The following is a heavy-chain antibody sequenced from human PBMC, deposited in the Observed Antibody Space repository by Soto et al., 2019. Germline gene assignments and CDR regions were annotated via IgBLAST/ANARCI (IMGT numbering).Heavy chain of an antibody. J-gene: IGHJ3*02. CDR1: GYTFTSYG. CDR3: ARVRRREGIVVVPAVGAFDI. V-gene: IGHV1-2*04. D-gene: IGHD2-2*01. Sequence: QVQLVQSGAEVKKPGASVKVSCKASGYTFTSYGISWVRQAPGQGLEWMGWINPNSGGTNYAQKFQGWVTMTRDTSISTAYMELSRLRSDDTAVYYCARVRRREGIVVVPAVGAFDIWGQGTMVTVSS. CDR2: INPNSGGT.